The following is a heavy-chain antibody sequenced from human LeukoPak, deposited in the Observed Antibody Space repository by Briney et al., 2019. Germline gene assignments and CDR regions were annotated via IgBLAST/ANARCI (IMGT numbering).Heavy chain of an antibody. V-gene: IGHV4-59*01. CDR2: IYYSGST. Sequence: SETLSLTCTVSGGSIGSYYWSWIRQPPGKGLEWIGYIYYSGSTNYNPSLKSRVTISVDTSKNQFSLKLSSVTAADTAVYYCARESLKENAFDIWGQGTMVTVSS. J-gene: IGHJ3*02. CDR1: GGSIGSYY. CDR3: ARESLKENAFDI.